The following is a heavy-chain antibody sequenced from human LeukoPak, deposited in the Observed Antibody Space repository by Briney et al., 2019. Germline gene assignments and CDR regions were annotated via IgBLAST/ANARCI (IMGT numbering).Heavy chain of an antibody. D-gene: IGHD5-18*01. Sequence: SETLSLTCTVSGGSISSYYWSWIRQPAGKGLEWLGRIYTSGSTNYNPSLKSRVTMSVDTSKNQFSLKLSSVTAADTAVYYCARDRVYSYGYSYYYYMDVWGKGTTVTVSS. V-gene: IGHV4-4*07. CDR2: IYTSGST. CDR3: ARDRVYSYGYSYYYYMDV. J-gene: IGHJ6*03. CDR1: GGSISSYY.